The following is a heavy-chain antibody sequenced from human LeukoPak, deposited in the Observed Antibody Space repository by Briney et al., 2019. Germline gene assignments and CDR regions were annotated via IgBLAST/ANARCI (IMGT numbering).Heavy chain of an antibody. D-gene: IGHD1-26*01. J-gene: IGHJ5*02. CDR3: ARDEGGMFEP. CDR2: IIPIFGIA. CDR1: GGTFSSYA. V-gene: IGHV1-69*04. Sequence: ASVKVSCKASGGTFSSYAISWVRQAPGQGLEWMGRIIPIFGIANYAQKFQGRVTITADKSTSTAYMELSSLRSEDTAVYYCARDEGGMFEPWGQGTLVTVSS.